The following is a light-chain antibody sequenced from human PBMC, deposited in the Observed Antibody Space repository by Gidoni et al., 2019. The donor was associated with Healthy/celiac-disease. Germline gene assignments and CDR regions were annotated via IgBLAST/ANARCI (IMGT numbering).Light chain of an antibody. CDR3: QQYNNWPWYT. J-gene: IGKJ2*01. V-gene: IGKV3-15*01. CDR2: GAS. CDR1: QSVSRN. Sequence: EIVMTQYPATLSVSPGERATLFCRASQSVSRNLAWYEQRPGQAPRLLIYGASTRATGIPARFSVSGSGTEFTLTISSLQSEDFAVYYCQQYNNWPWYTFGQGTKLEIK.